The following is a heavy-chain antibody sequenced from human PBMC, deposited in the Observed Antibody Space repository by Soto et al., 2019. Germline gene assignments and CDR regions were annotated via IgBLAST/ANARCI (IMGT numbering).Heavy chain of an antibody. Sequence: QVQLVQSGAEVKKPGSSVKVSCKASGGTFSSYAISWVRQAPGQGLEWMGGIIPIFGTANYAQKFQGRVTITPDESTSTAFMGLSSLRSEDPAVYYCGTGYSYGYECYYWGQGTLVTVSS. CDR1: GGTFSSYA. V-gene: IGHV1-69*01. CDR2: IIPIFGTA. CDR3: GTGYSYGYECYY. D-gene: IGHD5-18*01. J-gene: IGHJ4*02.